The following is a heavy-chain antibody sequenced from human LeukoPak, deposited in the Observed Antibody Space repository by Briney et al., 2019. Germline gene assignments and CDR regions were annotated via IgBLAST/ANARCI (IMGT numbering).Heavy chain of an antibody. CDR2: IYYSGST. V-gene: IGHV4-30-4*01. CDR3: ARWFGESGGFDY. CDR1: GGSISSGDDY. J-gene: IGHJ4*02. D-gene: IGHD3-10*01. Sequence: PSQTLSLTCTVSGGSISSGDDYWSWIRQPPGKGLEWIGYIYYSGSTYYNPSLKSRVTISVDTSKNQFSLKLSSVTAADTAVYYCARWFGESGGFDYWGQGTLVTVSS.